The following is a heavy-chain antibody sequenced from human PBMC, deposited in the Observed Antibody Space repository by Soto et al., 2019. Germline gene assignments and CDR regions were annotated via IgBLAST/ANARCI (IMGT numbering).Heavy chain of an antibody. V-gene: IGHV2-5*02. J-gene: IGHJ4*02. D-gene: IGHD3-3*01. CDR1: GFSLTTSGVC. Sequence: QITLNESGPTVVRPTETLTLTRRFSGFSLTTSGVCVGWIRQSPGKAPERIALIYWDDDKRYSASLKSRCTITEDTSKTQVVLTVSDLDPMDTATYYCAHRVLRTVFGFVTTTAIDFDFCGQGTPVAVSS. CDR3: AHRVLRTVFGFVTTTAIDFDF. CDR2: IYWDDDK.